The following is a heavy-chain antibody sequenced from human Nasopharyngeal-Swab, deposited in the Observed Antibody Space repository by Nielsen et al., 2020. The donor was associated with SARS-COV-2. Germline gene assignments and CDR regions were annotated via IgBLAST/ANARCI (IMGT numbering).Heavy chain of an antibody. Sequence: GESLQISCAASGFTFSSYGTHWVRQAPGKWLEWVAVISYDGSNKYYADSVKGRFTISRDNSKNTLYLQMNSLRAEDTAVYYCAKEPAMVRGRVHYYYYGMDVWGQGTTVTVSS. D-gene: IGHD3-10*01. V-gene: IGHV3-30*18. CDR1: GFTFSSYG. J-gene: IGHJ6*02. CDR2: ISYDGSNK. CDR3: AKEPAMVRGRVHYYYYGMDV.